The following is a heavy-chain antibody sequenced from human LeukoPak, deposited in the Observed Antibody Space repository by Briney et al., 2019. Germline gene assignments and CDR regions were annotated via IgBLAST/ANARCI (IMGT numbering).Heavy chain of an antibody. CDR3: AKDIEGGYSSGLFDY. D-gene: IGHD6-19*01. V-gene: IGHV3-43*01. CDR1: GFTFDEYT. Sequence: GGSLRLSCAASGFTFDEYTMHWVRQVPGKGLEWVSVIGWDSDSKYYLESVKGRFTISRDNSKNSLYLQMNSLRTEDTALYYCAKDIEGGYSSGLFDYWGQGTLVTVSS. J-gene: IGHJ4*02. CDR2: IGWDSDSK.